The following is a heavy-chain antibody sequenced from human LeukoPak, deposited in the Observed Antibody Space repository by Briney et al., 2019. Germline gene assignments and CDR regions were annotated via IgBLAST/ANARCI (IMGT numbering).Heavy chain of an antibody. CDR1: GFTFSNYA. D-gene: IGHD1-1*01. CDR2: ITATVHST. Sequence: GGSLRLSCAASGFTFSNYAMSWVRQAPGKGLEWVSSITATVHSTFYADSVKGRFTISRDTSQDTLYLQMNSLRAEDSAVYYCARERLERHLRLDYWGQGTVVTVSS. V-gene: IGHV3-23*01. CDR3: ARERLERHLRLDY. J-gene: IGHJ4*02.